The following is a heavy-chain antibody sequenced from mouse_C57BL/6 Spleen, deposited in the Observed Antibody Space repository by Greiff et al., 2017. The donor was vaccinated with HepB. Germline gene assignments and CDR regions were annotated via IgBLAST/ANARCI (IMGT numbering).Heavy chain of an antibody. CDR2: IDPSDSYT. V-gene: IGHV1-69*01. Sequence: QVQLQQPGAELVMPGASVKLSCKASGYTFTSYWMHWVKQRPGQGLEWIGEIDPSDSYTNYNQKFKGKSTLTVDKSSSTAYMQLSSLTSEDSAVYYCARRGSNLYFDYWGQGTTLTVSS. D-gene: IGHD2-5*01. J-gene: IGHJ2*01. CDR1: GYTFTSYW. CDR3: ARRGSNLYFDY.